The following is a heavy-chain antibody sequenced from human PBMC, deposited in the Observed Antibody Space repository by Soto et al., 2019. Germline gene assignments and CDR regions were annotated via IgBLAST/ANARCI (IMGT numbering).Heavy chain of an antibody. CDR2: IYYSGST. V-gene: IGHV4-30-4*01. J-gene: IGHJ5*02. CDR3: ARERPDGCKLDP. Sequence: QVQLQESGPGLVKPSQTLSLTCTVSGGSIGSGDYYWSWIRQPPGKGLEWIGYIYYSGSTYYNPSLKSRVTISVDTSKNQFSLNLSSVTAADTAVYYCARERPDGCKLDPWGQGTLVTVSS. CDR1: GGSIGSGDYY. D-gene: IGHD6-19*01.